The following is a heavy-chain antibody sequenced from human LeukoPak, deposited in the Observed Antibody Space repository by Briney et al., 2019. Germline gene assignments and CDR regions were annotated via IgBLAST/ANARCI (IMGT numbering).Heavy chain of an antibody. D-gene: IGHD3-16*01. CDR1: GFTFTSYS. J-gene: IGHJ4*02. CDR2: ISSRSTYI. Sequence: GGSLRLSCAPSGFTFTSYSMNWVRQAPGKGLEWVSSISSRSTYIYYADSVKGRFTISRDNSKNTVYLHLNSLRVEDTAQYYCAKDIRWASFESWGQGTLVTVSS. V-gene: IGHV3-21*04. CDR3: AKDIRWASFES.